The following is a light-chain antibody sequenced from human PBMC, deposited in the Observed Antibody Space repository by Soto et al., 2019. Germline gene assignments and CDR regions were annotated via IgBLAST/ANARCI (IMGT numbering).Light chain of an antibody. Sequence: TQSPATLSVSLGEEVSLSCRASQSVGPNLAWYQQRPGQPPRLLIHWGSTRANGVPARFRGSGRGTDFTLTILNLQSEDLAVYYCQQYENWSPYSFGQGTRLEIK. J-gene: IGKJ2*03. CDR3: QQYENWSPYS. V-gene: IGKV3-15*01. CDR1: QSVGPN. CDR2: WGS.